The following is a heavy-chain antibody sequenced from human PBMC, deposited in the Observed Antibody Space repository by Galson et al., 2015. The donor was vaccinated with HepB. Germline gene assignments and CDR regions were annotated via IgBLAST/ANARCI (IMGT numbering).Heavy chain of an antibody. CDR2: IIPILGIA. CDR3: ARVYPNWGNWFDP. V-gene: IGHV1-69*04. J-gene: IGHJ5*02. CDR1: GGTFSSYA. D-gene: IGHD7-27*01. Sequence: SVKVSCKASGGTFSSYAISWVRQAPGQGLEWMGRIIPILGIANYAQKFQGRVTITADKSTSTAYMELSSLRSEDTAVYYCARVYPNWGNWFDPWGQGTLVTVSS.